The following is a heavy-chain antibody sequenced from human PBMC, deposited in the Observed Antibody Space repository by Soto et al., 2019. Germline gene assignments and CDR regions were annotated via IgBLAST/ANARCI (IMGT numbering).Heavy chain of an antibody. D-gene: IGHD6-13*01. CDR2: INPSGGST. V-gene: IGHV1-46*01. J-gene: IGHJ5*02. Sequence: ASVKVSCKASGYTFTSYYMHWVRQAPGQGLEWMGIINPSGGSTIYAQKFQGRVTMTRDTSTSTVYMELSSLRSEDTAVYYCAGGDSSSWDIPENGNWFDPRGQGTLVTVSS. CDR1: GYTFTSYY. CDR3: AGGDSSSWDIPENGNWFDP.